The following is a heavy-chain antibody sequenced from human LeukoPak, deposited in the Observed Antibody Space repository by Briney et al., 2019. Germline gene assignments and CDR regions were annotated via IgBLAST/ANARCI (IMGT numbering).Heavy chain of an antibody. CDR2: INPDSGST. J-gene: IGHJ4*02. CDR1: GYIFTGYY. V-gene: IGHV1-2*02. D-gene: IGHD3-22*01. CDR3: ARGRHYDSNGYYAAFYFDD. Sequence: ASVKVSCKSSGYIFTGYYIHWVRQAPGQGLEWMGCINPDSGSTKYAQKFQDRMTMTRDASISTAYMELGRLRSDDTTVYYCARGRHYDSNGYYAAFYFDDWGQGTLVTVSS.